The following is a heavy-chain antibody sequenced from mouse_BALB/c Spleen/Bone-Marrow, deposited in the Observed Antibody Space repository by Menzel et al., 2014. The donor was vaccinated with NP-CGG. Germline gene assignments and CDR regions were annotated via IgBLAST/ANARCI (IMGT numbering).Heavy chain of an antibody. Sequence: EVQLQQSGGGLVKPGGSLKLSCAASGFTFSDYYMYWVRQTPEKRLEWVATISDGGSYTYYPDSVKGRFTISRDNAKNNLYLQMSSLKSEDTAMYYCARDGNSYAMDYWGQGTSVTVSS. V-gene: IGHV5-4*02. D-gene: IGHD2-1*01. CDR1: GFTFSDYY. CDR2: ISDGGSYT. CDR3: ARDGNSYAMDY. J-gene: IGHJ4*01.